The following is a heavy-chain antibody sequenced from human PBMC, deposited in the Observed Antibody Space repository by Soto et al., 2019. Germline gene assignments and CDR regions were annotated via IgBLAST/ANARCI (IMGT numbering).Heavy chain of an antibody. CDR2: ITHSGST. V-gene: IGHV4-34*01. CDR3: ARDKITGLFDY. Sequence: QVHRQPWGPGLLKPSETLSSTCAVCVGSFRGYYWAWIRQPPGTGLEWIGEITHSGSTNYNPSLKSRVTISVDTSKHQFSLKLTSVTAADTAVYYCARDKITGLFDYWGQGTLVTVSS. J-gene: IGHJ4*02. CDR1: VGSFRGYY. D-gene: IGHD2-8*02.